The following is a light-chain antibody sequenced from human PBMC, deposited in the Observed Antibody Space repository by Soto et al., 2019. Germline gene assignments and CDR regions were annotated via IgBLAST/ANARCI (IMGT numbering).Light chain of an antibody. Sequence: QAVVTQEPSLTVSPGGTVTLTCGSTGGVATSGQSPYWFQQKPGQAPRTLTSDANKRHSWTPARFSASVLGDKGALTLSGAQPEDEGDYFCLVYYSGTWVFGGGTKLTVL. CDR2: DAN. CDR3: LVYYSGTWV. CDR1: GGVATSGQS. J-gene: IGLJ3*02. V-gene: IGLV7-46*01.